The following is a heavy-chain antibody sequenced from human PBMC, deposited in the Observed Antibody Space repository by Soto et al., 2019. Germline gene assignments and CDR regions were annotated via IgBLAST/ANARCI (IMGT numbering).Heavy chain of an antibody. D-gene: IGHD6-13*01. CDR2: ISAYNGNT. CDR1: GYTFTSYG. CDR3: AGGRSGSSWYSWGFDA. V-gene: IGHV1-18*01. Sequence: QVQLVQSGAEVKKPGASVKVSCKASGYTFTSYGISWVRQAPGQGLEWMGWISAYNGNTNYAQKLQGRVTMITDTGTRRVCMGLRSLGSDDTTVYLWAGGRSGSSWYSWGFDAWCQGTLVTVSS. J-gene: IGHJ5*02.